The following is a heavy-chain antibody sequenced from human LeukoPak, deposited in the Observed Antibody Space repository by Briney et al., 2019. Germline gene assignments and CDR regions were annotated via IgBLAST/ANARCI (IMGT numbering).Heavy chain of an antibody. D-gene: IGHD3-3*01. V-gene: IGHV3-23*01. J-gene: IGHJ4*02. CDR3: ARAPPGLYDFWPNGFFDY. CDR2: IRGSDGST. CDR1: GFPFSTYA. Sequence: GGSLRLSCAASGFPFSTYAMSWVRQAPGKGLEWVSSIRGSDGSTYYADSVKGRFTISRDNSKNTLYLQMNSLRAEDTAVYYCARAPPGLYDFWPNGFFDYWGQGTLVTVSS.